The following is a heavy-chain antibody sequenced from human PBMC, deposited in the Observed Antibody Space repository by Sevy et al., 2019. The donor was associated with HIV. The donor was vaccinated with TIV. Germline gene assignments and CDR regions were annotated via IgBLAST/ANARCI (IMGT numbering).Heavy chain of an antibody. CDR3: TRVPWSGGGDYYGMDV. D-gene: IGHD3-10*01. CDR2: NDHIGRT. V-gene: IGHV4-59*01. CDR1: GASINHFY. J-gene: IGHJ6*02. Sequence: SETLSLTCTVFGASINHFYWSWIRQTPGKGLEWIGYNDHIGRTKYNPSLRSRVTISVDRSKNQFSLKLTSVTAADTAVYYCTRVPWSGGGDYYGMDVWGQGTTVTVSS.